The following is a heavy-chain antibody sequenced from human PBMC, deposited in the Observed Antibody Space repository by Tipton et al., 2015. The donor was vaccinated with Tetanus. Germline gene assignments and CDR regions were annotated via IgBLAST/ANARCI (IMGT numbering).Heavy chain of an antibody. Sequence: SLRLSCAASGFTFRKYAMNWVRQAPGKGLEWVSIISASGDDTHYADSVKGRFTISRDNSKNTLYLQMNSLRVEDRAVYYCVKRAQWLDGTYYFDQWGQGTLVTVSS. CDR1: GFTFRKYA. CDR2: ISASGDDT. D-gene: IGHD6-19*01. J-gene: IGHJ4*02. CDR3: VKRAQWLDGTYYFDQ. V-gene: IGHV3-23*01.